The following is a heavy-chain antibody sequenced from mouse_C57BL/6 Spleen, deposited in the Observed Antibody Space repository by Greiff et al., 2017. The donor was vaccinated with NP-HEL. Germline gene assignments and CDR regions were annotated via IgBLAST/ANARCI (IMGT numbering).Heavy chain of an antibody. D-gene: IGHD2-4*01. CDR2: INYDGSST. Sequence: EVHLVESEGGLVQPGSSMKLSCTASGFTFSDYYMAWVRQVPEKGLEWVANINYDGSSTYYLDSLKSRFIISRDNAKNILYLQMSSLKSEDTATYYCASIYYDYDGVFFAYWGQGTLVTVSA. CDR3: ASIYYDYDGVFFAY. CDR1: GFTFSDYY. J-gene: IGHJ3*01. V-gene: IGHV5-16*01.